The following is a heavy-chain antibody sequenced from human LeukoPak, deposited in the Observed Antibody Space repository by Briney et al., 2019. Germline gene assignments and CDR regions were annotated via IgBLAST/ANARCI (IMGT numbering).Heavy chain of an antibody. CDR1: GGSFSGYY. Sequence: PSETLSLTCAVYGGSFSGYYWSWIRQPQGKGLEWIGEINHSGSTNYNPSLKSRVTISVDTSKNQFSLKLSSVTAADTAVYYCAGWDYDTYYYMHVWGKRTTVTVSS. D-gene: IGHD3-9*01. CDR3: AGWDYDTYYYMHV. V-gene: IGHV4-34*01. J-gene: IGHJ6*03. CDR2: INHSGST.